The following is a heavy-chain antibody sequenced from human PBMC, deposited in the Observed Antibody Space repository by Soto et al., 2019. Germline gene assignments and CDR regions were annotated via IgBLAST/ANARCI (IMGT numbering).Heavy chain of an antibody. Sequence: GGSLRLSCAASGFTFSSYWMTWVRQAPGKGLEWVANINPDGSGKYYVDSLKGRVTISRDNAKNSLYLQMNSLRAEDTAVYYCASARDYLFDNWGQGTLVTVSS. D-gene: IGHD4-17*01. V-gene: IGHV3-7*01. J-gene: IGHJ4*02. CDR3: ASARDYLFDN. CDR2: INPDGSGK. CDR1: GFTFSSYW.